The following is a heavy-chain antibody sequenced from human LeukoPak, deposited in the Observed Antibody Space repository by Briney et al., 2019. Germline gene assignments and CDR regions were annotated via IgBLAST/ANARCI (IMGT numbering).Heavy chain of an antibody. CDR1: GFTFSSYA. Sequence: GGSLRLSCAASGFTFSSYAMHWVRQAPGKGLEWVSYISSSGSTIYYADSVKGRFTISRDNAKNSLYLQMNSLRAEDTAVYYCARGSRVVPAAVYWGQGTLVTVSS. CDR3: ARGSRVVPAAVY. D-gene: IGHD2-2*01. CDR2: ISSSGSTI. J-gene: IGHJ4*02. V-gene: IGHV3-48*04.